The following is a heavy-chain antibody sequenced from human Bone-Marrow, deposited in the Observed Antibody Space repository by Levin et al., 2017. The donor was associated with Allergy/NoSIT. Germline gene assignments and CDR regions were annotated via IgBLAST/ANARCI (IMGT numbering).Heavy chain of an antibody. CDR1: GFSLSTTKEA. Sequence: SGPTLVKPTQTLTLTCTFSGFSLSTTKEAVGWIRQPPGKALEWLALIYWDDDKRYSPSLKSRLTLIKDTSKNQVVLTLTNVAPDDTATYFCAHRRVPTGWTQGGFDYWGPGTPVTVSS. V-gene: IGHV2-5*02. CDR2: IYWDDDK. D-gene: IGHD6-19*01. J-gene: IGHJ4*02. CDR3: AHRRVPTGWTQGGFDY.